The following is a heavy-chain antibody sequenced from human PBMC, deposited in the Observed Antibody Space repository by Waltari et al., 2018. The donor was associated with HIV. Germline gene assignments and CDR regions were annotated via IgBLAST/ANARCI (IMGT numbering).Heavy chain of an antibody. Sequence: QVQLQQWGAELLKHSETLSLTCAVYGGYLSGYYGSWIRQPPGKGLEWIGEINQSGITKYNPSLKSRVIISVDTSKIQCSLKLSSVTAADTAVYYCARSLDTVMDYWGQGTLVTVSS. CDR1: GGYLSGYY. J-gene: IGHJ4*02. D-gene: IGHD2-21*01. CDR2: INQSGIT. V-gene: IGHV4-34*01. CDR3: ARSLDTVMDY.